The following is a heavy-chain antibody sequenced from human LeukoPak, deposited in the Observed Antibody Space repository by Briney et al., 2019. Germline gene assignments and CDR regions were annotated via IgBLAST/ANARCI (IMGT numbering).Heavy chain of an antibody. CDR1: GDSISSGSYY. J-gene: IGHJ4*02. CDR3: ATDGSSGWRYYFDY. V-gene: IGHV4-61*02. CDR2: IYTSGST. Sequence: SQTLSLTCTVSGDSISSGSYYWGWIRQPAGKGLEWIGRIYTSGSTNYNPSLKSRVTISLDTSKNRFSLELSSVTAADTALYYCATDGSSGWRYYFDYWGQGTLVTVSS. D-gene: IGHD6-19*01.